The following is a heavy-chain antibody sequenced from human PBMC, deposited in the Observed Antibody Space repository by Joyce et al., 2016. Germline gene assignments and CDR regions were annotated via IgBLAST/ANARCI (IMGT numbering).Heavy chain of an antibody. V-gene: IGHV3-23*01. J-gene: IGHJ4*02. D-gene: IGHD2-15*01. Sequence: EVQLLDSGGGLIQPGGSLRLSCAASGFIFSNYAMSWVRRAPGKALEWVSTVSGGLDTTYYATSVRGRFTISRDNSKNTLFLQMNNLRAEDTAIYYCAKATLSTCSGRRCYDFDSWGQGTLVTVSS. CDR1: GFIFSNYA. CDR3: AKATLSTCSGRRCYDFDS. CDR2: VSGGLDTT.